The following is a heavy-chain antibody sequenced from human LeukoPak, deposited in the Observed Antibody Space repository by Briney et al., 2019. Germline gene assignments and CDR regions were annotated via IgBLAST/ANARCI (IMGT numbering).Heavy chain of an antibody. CDR2: IYYSGST. Sequence: SSETLSLTCTVSGGSISSYYWSWIRQPPGKGLEWIGYIYYSGSTNYNPSLKSRVTISVDTSKNQFSLKLSSVTAADTAVYYCARHNWNDFDYWGQGTLVTVSS. J-gene: IGHJ4*02. V-gene: IGHV4-59*08. CDR3: ARHNWNDFDY. CDR1: GGSISSYY. D-gene: IGHD1-20*01.